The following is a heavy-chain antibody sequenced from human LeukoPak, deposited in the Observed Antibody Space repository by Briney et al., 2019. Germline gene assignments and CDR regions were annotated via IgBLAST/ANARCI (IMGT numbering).Heavy chain of an antibody. CDR3: ARARYSYYYDSSGYYFDY. CDR2: ISSNGGST. D-gene: IGHD3-22*01. V-gene: IGHV3-64*01. CDR1: GFTFSSYA. J-gene: IGHJ4*02. Sequence: GGSLRLSCAASGFTFSSYAMHWVRQPPGKGLEYVSAISSNGGSTYYANSVKGRFTISRDNSKNTLYLQMGSLRAEDMAVYYCARARYSYYYDSSGYYFDYWGQGTLVTVSS.